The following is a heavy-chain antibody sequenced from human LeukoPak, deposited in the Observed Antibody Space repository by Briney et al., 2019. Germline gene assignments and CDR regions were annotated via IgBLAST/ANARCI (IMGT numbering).Heavy chain of an antibody. V-gene: IGHV1-2*04. CDR1: GYTFTNYT. J-gene: IGHJ4*02. CDR3: ARGASGSYYSGFDY. Sequence: ASVKVSCKASGYTFTNYTLNWVRQAPGQGLEWMGWINPNSGGTNYAQKFQGWVTMTRDTSISTAYMELSRLRSDDTAVYYCARGASGSYYSGFDYWGQGTLVTVSS. CDR2: INPNSGGT. D-gene: IGHD1-26*01.